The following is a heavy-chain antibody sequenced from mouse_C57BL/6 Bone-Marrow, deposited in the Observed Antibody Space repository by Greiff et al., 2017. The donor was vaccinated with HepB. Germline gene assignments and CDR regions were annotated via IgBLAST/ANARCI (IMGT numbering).Heavy chain of an antibody. CDR1: GFNTKNTY. J-gene: IGHJ2*01. V-gene: IGHV14-3*01. CDR3: ARLDYFDY. Sequence: VQLQQSVAELVRPGASVKLSCTASGFNTKNTYMHWVKQRPEQGLEWIGRIDPANGNTKYAPKFQGKATITADTSSNTAYLQLSSLTSEDTAIYYCARLDYFDYWGQGTTLTVSS. CDR2: IDPANGNT.